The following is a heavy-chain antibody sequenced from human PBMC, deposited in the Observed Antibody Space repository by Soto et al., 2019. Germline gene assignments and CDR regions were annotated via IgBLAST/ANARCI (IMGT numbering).Heavy chain of an antibody. V-gene: IGHV4-34*01. CDR2: INHSGST. D-gene: IGHD3-22*01. Sequence: PSETLSLTCAVYGGSFSGYYWSWIRQPPGKGLEWIGEINHSGSTNYNPSLKSRVTISVDTSKNQFSLKLSSVTAADTAVYYCARGGGTYYYDSSGYYYYYYGMDVWGQGTTVTVSS. CDR1: GGSFSGYY. CDR3: ARGGGTYYYDSSGYYYYYYGMDV. J-gene: IGHJ6*02.